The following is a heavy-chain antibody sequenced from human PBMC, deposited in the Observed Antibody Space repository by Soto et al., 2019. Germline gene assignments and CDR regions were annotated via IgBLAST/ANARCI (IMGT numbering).Heavy chain of an antibody. V-gene: IGHV1-69*13. CDR2: IIPIFGTA. J-gene: IGHJ5*02. D-gene: IGHD3-3*01. CDR1: GGTFSSYA. CDR3: ARGGTIFGVVGWFDP. Sequence: SVKVSCKASGGTFSSYAISWVRQAPGQGLEWMGGIIPIFGTANYAQKFQGRVTITADESTSTAYMELSSLRSEDTAVYYCARGGTIFGVVGWFDPWGQGTLVTVSS.